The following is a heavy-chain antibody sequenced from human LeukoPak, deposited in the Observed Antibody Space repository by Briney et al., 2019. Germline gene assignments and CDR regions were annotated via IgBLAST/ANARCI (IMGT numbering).Heavy chain of an antibody. J-gene: IGHJ4*02. V-gene: IGHV4-59*01. CDR3: AGAPNQPYFDY. Sequence: SSETLSLTCTVSSGSITSYYWSWIRQPPGKGLEYIGHIYYTGTTDYNPSLKSRVTMSVDTSKNQFSLRLISVTASDTAVYFCAGAPNQPYFDYWGQGTLVAVSS. CDR1: SGSITSYY. CDR2: IYYTGTT.